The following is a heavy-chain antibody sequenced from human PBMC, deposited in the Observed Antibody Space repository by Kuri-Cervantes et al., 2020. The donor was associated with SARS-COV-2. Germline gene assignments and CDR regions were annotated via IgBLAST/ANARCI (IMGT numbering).Heavy chain of an antibody. V-gene: IGHV3-23*01. Sequence: GGSLRLSCAASGFTFSSYAMSWVRQAPGKGLEWVSAISGSGGSTYYADSVKGRFIISRDNAKNSLYLQMNSLRVEDTALYYCARAYGDYVFREGLDSWGQGTLVTVSS. CDR3: ARAYGDYVFREGLDS. CDR1: GFTFSSYA. CDR2: ISGSGGST. D-gene: IGHD4-17*01. J-gene: IGHJ4*02.